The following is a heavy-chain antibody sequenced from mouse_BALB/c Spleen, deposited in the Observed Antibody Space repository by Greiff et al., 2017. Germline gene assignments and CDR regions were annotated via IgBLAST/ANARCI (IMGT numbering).Heavy chain of an antibody. CDR3: TRLNGNSYYYAMDY. Sequence: QVQLQQPGAELVRPGASVKLSCKASGYTFTSYWINWVKQRPGQGLEWIGNIYPSDSSTNYNQKFKDKATLTVDKSSSTAYMQLSSTTSEDSAVYYCTRLNGNSYYYAMDYWGQGTSVTVSS. V-gene: IGHV1-69*02. J-gene: IGHJ4*01. CDR2: IYPSDSST. CDR1: GYTFTSYW. D-gene: IGHD2-1*01.